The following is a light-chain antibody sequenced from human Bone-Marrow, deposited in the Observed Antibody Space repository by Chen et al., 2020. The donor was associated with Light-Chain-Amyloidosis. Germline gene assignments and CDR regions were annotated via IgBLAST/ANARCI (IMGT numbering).Light chain of an antibody. CDR1: LCISSW. CDR3: QQAKSCPVT. Sequence: DLQMTQPPSSVSASVGDRVTITCRASLCISSWLAWYQQKPGKAPKLLIYAASSLETGVPSRFSGSRSGTEFTLSISSLQPEDCATYYCQQAKSCPVTVGPGTKENIK. CDR2: AAS. V-gene: IGKV1-12*01. J-gene: IGKJ3*01.